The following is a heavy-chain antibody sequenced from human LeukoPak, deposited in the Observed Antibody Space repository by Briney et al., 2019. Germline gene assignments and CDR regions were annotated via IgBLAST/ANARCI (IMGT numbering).Heavy chain of an antibody. CDR1: GGSISSGGYY. CDR2: IYYSGST. Sequence: SETLSLTCTVSGGSISSGGYYWSWLRQHPGKGLEWIGYIYYSGSTYYNPSLKSRVTISVDTSKNQFSLKLSSVTAADTAVYYCARGQVSGYYYDSSGYRFDYWGQGTLVTVSS. J-gene: IGHJ4*02. CDR3: ARGQVSGYYYDSSGYRFDY. V-gene: IGHV4-31*03. D-gene: IGHD3-22*01.